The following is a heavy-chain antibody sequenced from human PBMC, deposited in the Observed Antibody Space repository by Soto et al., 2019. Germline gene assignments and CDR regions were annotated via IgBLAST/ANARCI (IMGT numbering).Heavy chain of an antibody. V-gene: IGHV4-59*01. Sequence: YTVSGGNSRSYDGSWIRQPPGKGLEWIGYIYYSGSTNYNPSLKSRVTMLVDTSKSQFSLKLSSVTAADTAVYYCAREVSGWYFDLWGRGTLVTV. CDR1: GGNSRSYD. CDR2: IYYSGST. J-gene: IGHJ2*01. CDR3: AREVSGWYFDL.